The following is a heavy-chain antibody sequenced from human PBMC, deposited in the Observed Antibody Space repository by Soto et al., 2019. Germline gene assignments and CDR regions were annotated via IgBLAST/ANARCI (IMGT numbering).Heavy chain of an antibody. Sequence: QVQLVESGGGVVQPGRSLRLSCAASGFTFSSYGMHWVRQAPGKGLEWVAVIWYDGSNKYYADSVKGRFTISRDNSKNAVYLQMNSLRAEDTAVYYCARGGRPTSYYYYGMDVWGQGTTLTVCS. CDR1: GFTFSSYG. CDR2: IWYDGSNK. CDR3: ARGGRPTSYYYYGMDV. V-gene: IGHV3-33*01. J-gene: IGHJ6*02.